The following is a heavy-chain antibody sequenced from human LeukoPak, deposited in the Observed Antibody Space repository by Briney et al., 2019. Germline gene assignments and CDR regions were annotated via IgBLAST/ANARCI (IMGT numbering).Heavy chain of an antibody. CDR2: IDPSGGST. Sequence: ASVKVSCKASGCTFTSYYMHWVRQAPGQGLEWMGIIDPSGGSTSYAQKFQGRVTMTRDTSTSTVYMELSSLRSEDTAVYYCARDRHYDFWSGLLYNWFDPWGQGTLVTVSS. V-gene: IGHV1-46*03. D-gene: IGHD3-3*01. CDR1: GCTFTSYY. CDR3: ARDRHYDFWSGLLYNWFDP. J-gene: IGHJ5*02.